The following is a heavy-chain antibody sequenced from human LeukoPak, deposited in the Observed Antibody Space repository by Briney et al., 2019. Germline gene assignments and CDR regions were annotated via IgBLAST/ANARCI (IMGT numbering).Heavy chain of an antibody. V-gene: IGHV4-61*01. J-gene: IGHJ4*02. CDR2: IYYNGNT. CDR3: ARAGVMSTIGRFDH. Sequence: SETLSLTCTVSGGSISSGSYYWTWIRQPPGKGLEWIGYIYYNGNTNYNPSLKSRLTISVDTSKNQLYLKLSSVTAADTAVYYCARAGVMSTIGRFDHWGQGTLVTVSS. D-gene: IGHD5-24*01. CDR1: GGSISSGSYY.